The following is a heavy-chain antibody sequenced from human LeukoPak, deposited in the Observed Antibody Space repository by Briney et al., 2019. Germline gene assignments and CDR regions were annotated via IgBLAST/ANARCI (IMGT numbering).Heavy chain of an antibody. J-gene: IGHJ4*02. CDR1: GFTFSTYA. CDR3: ARSLAF. Sequence: GGSLRLSCVASGFTFSTYAMHWVRQGPGKGLEYVSGISDDVGSTFYANSVKGRFTISRDNSKNTLYLQMNSLRAEDTAVYYCARSLAFGGQGTLVTVSS. CDR2: ISDDVGST. V-gene: IGHV3-64*01. D-gene: IGHD3-10*01.